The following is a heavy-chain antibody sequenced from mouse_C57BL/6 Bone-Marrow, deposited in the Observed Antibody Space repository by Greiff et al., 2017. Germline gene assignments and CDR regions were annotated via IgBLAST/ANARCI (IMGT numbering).Heavy chain of an antibody. CDR2: IHPNSGST. CDR1: GYTFTSYW. D-gene: IGHD1-1*01. CDR3: SRYYYGTDYFYY. Sequence: QVQLQQPGAELVKPGASVKLSCKASGYTFTSYWMHWVKQRPGQGLEWIGMIHPNSGSTNYNEKFKSKATLTVDKSSSTAYRQLSSLTSEDSAVYYCSRYYYGTDYFYYWGQGTTLTVSS. J-gene: IGHJ2*01. V-gene: IGHV1-64*01.